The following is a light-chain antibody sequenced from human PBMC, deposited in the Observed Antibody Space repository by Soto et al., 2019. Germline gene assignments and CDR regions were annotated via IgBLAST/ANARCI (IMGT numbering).Light chain of an antibody. CDR3: QQYGSSPSTWT. CDR1: QSVSSSY. V-gene: IGKV3-20*01. Sequence: EIVLTRSPGTLSLSPGERATLSCRASQSVSSSYLAWYQQKPGQAPRLLIYGASSRATGIPDRFSGSGSGTDFTLTISRLEPEDFAVYYCQQYGSSPSTWTVGQGTKVDIK. CDR2: GAS. J-gene: IGKJ1*01.